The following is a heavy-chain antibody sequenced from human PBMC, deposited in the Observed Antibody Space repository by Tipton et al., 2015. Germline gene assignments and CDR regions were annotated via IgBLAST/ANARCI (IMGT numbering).Heavy chain of an antibody. V-gene: IGHV3-11*01. CDR3: AKDTPGGSGDLDY. D-gene: IGHD3-16*01. J-gene: IGHJ4*02. Sequence: SLRLSCSASGFTFSLYWMHWVRQAPGKGLEWVSYISSSGSTIYYADSVKGRFTISRDNAKNSLYLQMNSLRAEDTALYYCAKDTPGGSGDLDYWGQGTLVTASS. CDR2: ISSSGSTI. CDR1: GFTFSLYW.